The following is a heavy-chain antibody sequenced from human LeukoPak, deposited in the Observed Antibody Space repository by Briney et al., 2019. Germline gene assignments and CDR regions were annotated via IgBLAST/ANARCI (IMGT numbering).Heavy chain of an antibody. V-gene: IGHV4-39*01. D-gene: IGHD1-26*01. CDR1: GGSISSSSYY. J-gene: IGHJ3*02. Sequence: MPSETLSFTCTVSGGSISSSSYYWGWIRQPPGKGLEWIGSIYYSGSTYYNLSLKSRVTISVDTSKNQFSLRLGSVTAADTAVYYCARHHGVGAMGIDAFDIWGQGTMVTVSS. CDR3: ARHHGVGAMGIDAFDI. CDR2: IYYSGST.